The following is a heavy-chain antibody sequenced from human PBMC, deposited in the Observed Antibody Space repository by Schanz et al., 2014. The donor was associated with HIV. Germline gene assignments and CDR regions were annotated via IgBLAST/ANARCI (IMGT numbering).Heavy chain of an antibody. CDR3: ARDKKSGNYDGGFDS. J-gene: IGHJ5*01. CDR2: ISSGGSTR. CDR1: GFRLSDYY. D-gene: IGHD1-26*01. V-gene: IGHV3-11*01. Sequence: QVQLVESGGDLVKPGGSLRLSCAASGFRLSDYYMSWLRQAPGKGLEWVSYISSGGSTRYYADSVKGRFTISRDNSKHSLYLQMNSLIPDDTAVYYCARDKKSGNYDGGFDSWGQGTLVTVSS.